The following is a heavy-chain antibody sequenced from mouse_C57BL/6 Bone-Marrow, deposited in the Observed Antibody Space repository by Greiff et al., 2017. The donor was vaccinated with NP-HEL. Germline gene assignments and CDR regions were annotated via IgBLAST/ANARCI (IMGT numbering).Heavy chain of an antibody. CDR3: ASSVSKPFAW. CDR2: IHPNSGST. CDR1: GYTFTSYW. J-gene: IGHJ3*01. Sequence: QVQLQQPGPDLVKPGASVKLSCKASGYTFTSYWMHWVKQRPGQGLEWIGMIHPNSGSTNYNEKFKSKTTLTVDKSYSPAYMQLSSLTSEDPAVYSCASSVSKPFAWWCRGNLVTVTA. V-gene: IGHV1-64*01. D-gene: IGHD6-1*01.